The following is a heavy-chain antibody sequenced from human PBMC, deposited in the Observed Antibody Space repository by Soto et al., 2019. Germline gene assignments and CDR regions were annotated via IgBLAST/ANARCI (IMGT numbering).Heavy chain of an antibody. V-gene: IGHV1-2*04. CDR1: GYTFTGYY. Sequence: QVQLVQSGAEVKKPGASVKVSCKASGYTFTGYYMHWVRQAPGQGLEWMGWINPNSGGTNYAQKFQGCVTMTRDTSISTAYMELSRLRSDDTAVYYCARDRSVVVPAATHYYYMDVWGKGTTVTVSS. CDR3: ARDRSVVVPAATHYYYMDV. CDR2: INPNSGGT. J-gene: IGHJ6*03. D-gene: IGHD2-2*01.